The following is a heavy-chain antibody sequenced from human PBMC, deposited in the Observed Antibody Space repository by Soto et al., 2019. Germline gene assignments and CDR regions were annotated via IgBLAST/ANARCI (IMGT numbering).Heavy chain of an antibody. V-gene: IGHV3-53*01. D-gene: IGHD3-22*01. Sequence: GGSLRLSCAASGFTVSSNHRNWVRQAPGKGLEWVSVIYSGGSTYYADSVKGRFTISRDNSKNTLYLQMNSLRAEDTAVFYCARARGYYDSSGYSGYYFDYWGQGTLVTVYS. CDR3: ARARGYYDSSGYSGYYFDY. CDR2: IYSGGST. J-gene: IGHJ4*02. CDR1: GFTVSSNH.